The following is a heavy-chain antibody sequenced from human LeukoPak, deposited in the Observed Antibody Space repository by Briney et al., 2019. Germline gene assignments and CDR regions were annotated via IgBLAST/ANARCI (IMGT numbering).Heavy chain of an antibody. Sequence: PGGSLRLSCAASGFTFSSYAMSWVRQAPGKGLEWVSAISGSGGSTYYADSVKGRFTISRDNSKNTLYLQMSSLRAEDTAVYYCVKDQNRIAAAGTAESYWYFDLWGRGTLVTVSS. J-gene: IGHJ2*01. CDR2: ISGSGGST. CDR3: VKDQNRIAAAGTAESYWYFDL. CDR1: GFTFSSYA. D-gene: IGHD6-13*01. V-gene: IGHV3-23*01.